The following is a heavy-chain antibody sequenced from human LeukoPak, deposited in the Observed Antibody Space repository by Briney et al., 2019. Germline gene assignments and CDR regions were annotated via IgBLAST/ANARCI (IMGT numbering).Heavy chain of an antibody. CDR2: ISAYNGNT. D-gene: IGHD4-17*01. J-gene: IGHJ4*02. CDR3: ARGVWGYGDYHEREGYFDY. Sequence: ASVKVSCKASGYTFTSYGISWVRQAPGQGLEWMGWISAYNGNTNYAQKLQGRVTMTTDTSTSTAYMELSSLRSDDTAVYYCARGVWGYGDYHEREGYFDYWGQGTLLTVSS. V-gene: IGHV1-18*01. CDR1: GYTFTSYG.